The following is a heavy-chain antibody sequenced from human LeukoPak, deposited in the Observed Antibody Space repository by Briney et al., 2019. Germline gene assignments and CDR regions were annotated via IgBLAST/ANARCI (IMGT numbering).Heavy chain of an antibody. J-gene: IGHJ4*02. CDR1: GYTFTGYF. D-gene: IGHD3-22*01. CDR3: ARDERYDSSGYPFDY. Sequence: ASVKVSCKASGYTFTGYFIHWVRQAPGQGLEWMGWINPNDGGTNYAQKFQGRVTMTRDTSISTAYMELSRLRSDDTAVYYCARDERYDSSGYPFDYWGQGTLVTVSS. CDR2: INPNDGGT. V-gene: IGHV1-2*02.